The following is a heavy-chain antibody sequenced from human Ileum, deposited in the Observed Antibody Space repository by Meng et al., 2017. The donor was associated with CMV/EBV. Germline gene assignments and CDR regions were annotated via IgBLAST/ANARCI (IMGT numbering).Heavy chain of an antibody. Sequence: CAGSGDSISSNSWWSWVRQPPGKGLEWIGEIYHSGSTNYNPSLKSRVTISVDKSKNQFSLKLSSVTAADTAVYYCARQDNNNWYWFDPWGQGTLVTVSS. CDR2: IYHSGST. D-gene: IGHD1-1*01. CDR3: ARQDNNNWYWFDP. CDR1: GDSISSNSW. V-gene: IGHV4-4*02. J-gene: IGHJ5*02.